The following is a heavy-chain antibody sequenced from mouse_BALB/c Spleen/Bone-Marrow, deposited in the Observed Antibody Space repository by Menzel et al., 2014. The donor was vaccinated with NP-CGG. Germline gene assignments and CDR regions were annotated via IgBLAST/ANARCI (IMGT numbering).Heavy chain of an antibody. CDR3: AREDIITAYFDY. CDR1: GYTFTSYT. Sequence: VQLQQSAAELARPGASVKMSCKASGYTFTSYTMQWVKQRPGQGLEWIGYIDPSNTYTDYDQKFRDKTTLTADKSSXTACMQLTSLTPEDSAVYYCAREDIITAYFDYWGQGTTLTVSS. D-gene: IGHD1-1*01. J-gene: IGHJ2*01. V-gene: IGHV1-4*02. CDR2: IDPSNTYT.